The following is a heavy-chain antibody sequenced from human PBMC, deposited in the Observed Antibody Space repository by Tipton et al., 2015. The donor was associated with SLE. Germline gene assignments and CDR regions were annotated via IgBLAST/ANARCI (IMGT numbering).Heavy chain of an antibody. J-gene: IGHJ4*02. V-gene: IGHV4-39*07. Sequence: TLSLTCTVSGGSISSSSYYWGWIRQPPGKELEWIGSIYYSGDYYYNPSLKTRVTVSIDTHMNQFSLRLTSLTAADTAVYYCARVGVTNVFESWGRGTLVTVSS. CDR3: ARVGVTNVFES. CDR2: IYYSGDY. D-gene: IGHD1-26*01. CDR1: GGSISSSSYY.